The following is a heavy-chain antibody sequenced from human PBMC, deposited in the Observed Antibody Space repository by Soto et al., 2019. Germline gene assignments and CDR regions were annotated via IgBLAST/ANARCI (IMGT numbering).Heavy chain of an antibody. J-gene: IGHJ5*01. CDR2: VYPSDSDV. V-gene: IGHV5-51*01. D-gene: IGHD3-16*01. CDR3: TKGATSPFAT. CDR1: GYRFSSSW. Sequence: PGESLKISCQGTGYRFSSSWLVLVRHKPGQGLEWLRNVYPSDSDVSYSPAFEGQVTSSADNSIHTVYLQLLTLKASDTAIYYCTKGATSPFATWGHGTRVSVSS.